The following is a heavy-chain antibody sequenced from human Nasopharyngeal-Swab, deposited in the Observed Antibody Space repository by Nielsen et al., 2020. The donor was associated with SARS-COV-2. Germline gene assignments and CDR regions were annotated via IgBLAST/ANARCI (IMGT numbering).Heavy chain of an antibody. V-gene: IGHV1-3*01. CDR1: GYTFTSYA. Sequence: ASAKVSCKASGYTFTSYAMHWVRQAPGQRLEWMGWINAGNGNTKYSQKFQGRVTITRDTSASTAYMELSSLRSEDTAVYYCARGDGDSSGWYTNGDYFDYWGQGTLVTVSS. CDR3: ARGDGDSSGWYTNGDYFDY. CDR2: INAGNGNT. D-gene: IGHD6-19*01. J-gene: IGHJ4*02.